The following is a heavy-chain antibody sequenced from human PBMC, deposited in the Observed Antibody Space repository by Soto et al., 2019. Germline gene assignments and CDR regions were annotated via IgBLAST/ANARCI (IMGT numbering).Heavy chain of an antibody. CDR2: INDYGTTI. D-gene: IGHD1-1*01. CDR3: ARGGLEPFDY. V-gene: IGHV3-74*01. J-gene: IGHJ4*02. Sequence: EVQLVESGGGLVQPGGSLRLSCAACGCNLGSDWMHWVRQAPGKGLVWVSRINDYGTTINYAESVEGRFTISRDDAKSEVYLQMNNLRAEDTAVYYCARGGLEPFDYWGQAALVTVSS. CDR1: GCNLGSDW.